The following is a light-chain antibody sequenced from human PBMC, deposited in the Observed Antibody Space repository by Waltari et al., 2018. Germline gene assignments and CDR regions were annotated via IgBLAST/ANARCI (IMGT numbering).Light chain of an antibody. V-gene: IGKV3-20*01. Sequence: EIVLTQSPGTLSLSPGERATISCRASQTVRTTYLAWYQQKPGQAPTLLIYCASSRATGIPDRFSGSGSGTDFSLTISSLEPEDFAVYYCQQYDISPLTFGGGTKVEIK. CDR1: QTVRTTY. CDR3: QQYDISPLT. J-gene: IGKJ4*01. CDR2: CAS.